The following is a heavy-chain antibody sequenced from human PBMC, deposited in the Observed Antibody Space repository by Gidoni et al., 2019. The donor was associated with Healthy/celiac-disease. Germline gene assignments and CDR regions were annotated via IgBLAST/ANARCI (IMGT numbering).Heavy chain of an antibody. CDR3: AREAPYSSSFDY. D-gene: IGHD6-6*01. CDR1: GYTFTSYD. J-gene: IGHJ4*02. CDR2: MNPNSGNT. V-gene: IGHV1-8*01. Sequence: QVQLVQSGAAVKKPGASVKVSCKASGYTFTSYDINWVRQAPGPGLEWMGWMNPNSGNTGYAQKFQGRVTMTRNTSISTAYMELSSLRSEDTAVYYCAREAPYSSSFDYWGQGTLVTVSS.